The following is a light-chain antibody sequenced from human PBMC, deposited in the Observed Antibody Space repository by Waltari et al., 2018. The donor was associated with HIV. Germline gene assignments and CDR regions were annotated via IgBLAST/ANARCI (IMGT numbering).Light chain of an antibody. CDR2: GND. Sequence: QSVLPQPPSVSATPGQRVPITHSGSSSNSGNNIVTWYQQLPGTATKLIIYGNDQRPSGVPDRFSGSKSGTSASLAISGLQSEDEADYYCATWDDSLNGPLFGGGTKLTVL. J-gene: IGLJ2*01. CDR1: SSNSGNNI. CDR3: ATWDDSLNGPL. V-gene: IGLV1-44*01.